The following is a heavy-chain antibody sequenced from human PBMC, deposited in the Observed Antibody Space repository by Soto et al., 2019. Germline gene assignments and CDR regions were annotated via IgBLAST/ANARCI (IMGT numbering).Heavy chain of an antibody. V-gene: IGHV3-11*06. J-gene: IGHJ4*02. CDR3: ARGGGGGLFEH. CDR2: ISPKSTYR. CDR1: GFPFSYYY. Sequence: GGSLRLSCATSGFPFSYYYMSWIRQSPGKGLEWLSHISPKSTYRNYADSVKGRFTISRDNTKSSLFLQMNSLGVEDTAVYYCARGGGGGLFEHWGQGVLVTVSS. D-gene: IGHD2-21*01.